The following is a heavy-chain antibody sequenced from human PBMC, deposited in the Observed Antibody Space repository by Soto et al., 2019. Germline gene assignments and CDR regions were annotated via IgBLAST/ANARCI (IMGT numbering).Heavy chain of an antibody. D-gene: IGHD5-12*01. CDR3: ARLHSGYVLSSYYGDY. Sequence: QLQLQESGPGPVKPSETLSLTCTVSGGSISSSSYYWGWIRQPPGKGLEGIGSIYYSGSTYYNPSLKRRVTISVDTSKNQCSRQLSSVTAAGTAVYYCARLHSGYVLSSYYGDYWGQGTLVTVSS. CDR1: GGSISSSSYY. V-gene: IGHV4-39*01. J-gene: IGHJ4*02. CDR2: IYYSGST.